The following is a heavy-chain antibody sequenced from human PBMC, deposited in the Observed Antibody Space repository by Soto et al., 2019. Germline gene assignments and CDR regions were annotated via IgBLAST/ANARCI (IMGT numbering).Heavy chain of an antibody. CDR3: ARDHLYSSGRQNNHFGMDV. CDR1: GGSISSYY. D-gene: IGHD6-19*01. CDR2: IYYTGST. J-gene: IGHJ6*02. V-gene: IGHV4-59*13. Sequence: SETLSLTCTVSGGSISSYYWSWIRQSPGKGLEWIGYIYYTGSTNYNPSLNSRVTISLDTSKNQFSLRLTSVTAADTAVYYCARDHLYSSGRQNNHFGMDVWGQGTTVTVSS.